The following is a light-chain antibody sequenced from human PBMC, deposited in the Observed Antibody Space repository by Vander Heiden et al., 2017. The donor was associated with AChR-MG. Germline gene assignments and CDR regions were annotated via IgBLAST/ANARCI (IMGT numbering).Light chain of an antibody. Sequence: DIQMTQSPSSLSASVGERVTITCQASQDISNYLNWYQQKPGKAPKLLIYDASNLETGVPSRFSGSGSGTDFTFTISSLQPEDIATYYCQQYENLPLTFGGGTKVEIK. V-gene: IGKV1-33*01. CDR2: DAS. CDR3: QQYENLPLT. J-gene: IGKJ4*01. CDR1: QDISNY.